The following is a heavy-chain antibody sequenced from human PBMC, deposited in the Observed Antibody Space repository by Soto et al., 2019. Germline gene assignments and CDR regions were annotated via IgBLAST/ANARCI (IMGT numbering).Heavy chain of an antibody. CDR2: IDPSDSYT. CDR1: GNSFTDYW. V-gene: IGHV5-10-1*01. D-gene: IGHD5-12*01. J-gene: IGHJ4*02. Sequence: EVQLVQSGAEVKKPGESLRSSCQGSGNSFTDYWITWARQMPGKGLEWMGRIDPSDSYTNSNPSFQGHVTISADKSIGIAYLQWGSLKASDTAIYYCASHRGFSGYDAYWGQGTLVTVSS. CDR3: ASHRGFSGYDAY.